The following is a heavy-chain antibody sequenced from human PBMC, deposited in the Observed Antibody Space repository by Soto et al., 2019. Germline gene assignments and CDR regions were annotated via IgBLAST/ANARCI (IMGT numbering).Heavy chain of an antibody. V-gene: IGHV3-21*06. CDR3: ARESEDLTSNFDY. J-gene: IGHJ4*02. Sequence: GGSLRLSCAASGFTFSSYSMNWVRQAPGKGLEWVSSISSTTNYIYYGDSMKGRFTISRDNAKNSLYLEMDSLRAEDTAVYYCARESEDLTSNFDYWGQGTLVTVSS. CDR2: ISSTTNYI. CDR1: GFTFSSYS.